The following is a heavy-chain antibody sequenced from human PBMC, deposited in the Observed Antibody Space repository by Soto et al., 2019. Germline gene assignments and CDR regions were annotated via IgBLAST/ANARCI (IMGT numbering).Heavy chain of an antibody. CDR3: AKGLTMIVAPGDY. V-gene: IGHV3-23*01. D-gene: IGHD3-22*01. J-gene: IGHJ4*02. Sequence: GGSLRLSCAASGFTFSSYAMSWVRQAPGKGLEWVSAISGSGGSTYYADSVKGRFTVSRDNSKNTLYLQMNSLRAEDTAVYYCAKGLTMIVAPGDYWGQGTLVTSPQ. CDR2: ISGSGGST. CDR1: GFTFSSYA.